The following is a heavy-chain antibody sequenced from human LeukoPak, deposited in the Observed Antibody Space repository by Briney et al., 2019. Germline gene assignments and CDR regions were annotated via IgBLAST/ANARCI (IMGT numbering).Heavy chain of an antibody. V-gene: IGHV3-33*01. CDR2: IWYDGSNK. CDR3: ARDQEYRYSYGYSAFDI. CDR1: GFTFSSYG. D-gene: IGHD5-18*01. Sequence: GGSLRLSCAASGFTFSSYGMHWVRQAPGKGLEWVAVIWYDGSNKYYADSVKGRFTISRDNAKNSLYLQMNSLRAEDTAVYYCARDQEYRYSYGYSAFDIWGQGTMVTVSS. J-gene: IGHJ3*02.